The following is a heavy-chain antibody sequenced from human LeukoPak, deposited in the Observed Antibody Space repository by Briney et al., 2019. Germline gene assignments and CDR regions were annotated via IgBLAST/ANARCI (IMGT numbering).Heavy chain of an antibody. D-gene: IGHD6-19*01. J-gene: IGHJ4*02. Sequence: ASVKVSCKVSGYALTELSMHWVRQAPGKGLEWMGGFDPEDGETIHAQKFQGRVTITRDTFASTAYMELSSLTFEDTAVYYCANWAGTPAGYFSGPLDYWGQGTLVTVSS. CDR1: GYALTELS. CDR3: ANWAGTPAGYFSGPLDY. V-gene: IGHV1-24*01. CDR2: FDPEDGET.